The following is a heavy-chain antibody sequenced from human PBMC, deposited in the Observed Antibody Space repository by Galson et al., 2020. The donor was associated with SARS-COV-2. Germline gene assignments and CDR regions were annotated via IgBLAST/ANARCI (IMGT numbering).Heavy chain of an antibody. Sequence: ASVKVSCKASGYTFTAYYMHWVRQAPGQGLEWMGWINPHSGGTNYAQNFQGRVTMTRDTSISTAYMEVSSLRSDDTAVYYCARVSRGYSYGSFDYWGQGTLVTVSS. D-gene: IGHD5-18*01. J-gene: IGHJ4*02. CDR3: ARVSRGYSYGSFDY. V-gene: IGHV1-2*02. CDR1: GYTFTAYY. CDR2: INPHSGGT.